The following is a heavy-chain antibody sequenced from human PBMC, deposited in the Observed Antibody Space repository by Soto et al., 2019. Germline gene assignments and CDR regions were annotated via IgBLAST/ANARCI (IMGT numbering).Heavy chain of an antibody. D-gene: IGHD3-16*01. J-gene: IGHJ6*02. CDR3: ARDLGGVNYYYYGMDV. Sequence: KPSETLSLTCTVSGGSISSYYWSWIRQPPGKGLEWIGYIYYSGSTNYNPSLKSRVTISVDTSKNQFSLKLSSVTAADTAVYYCARDLGGVNYYYYGMDVWGQGTTVTVSS. CDR1: GGSISSYY. V-gene: IGHV4-59*01. CDR2: IYYSGST.